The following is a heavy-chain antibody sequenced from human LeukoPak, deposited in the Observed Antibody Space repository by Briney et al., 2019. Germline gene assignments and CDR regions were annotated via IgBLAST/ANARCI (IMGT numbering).Heavy chain of an antibody. CDR1: GGSFSGYY. Sequence: SETLSLNCAVYGGSFSGYYWSWIRQPPGKGREWFVEINHSGSTNYNPSLKSRVTISVDTFKNHFSLKLCCETTAGTAVYCGASLIAAAGPVCHYWGKGTRVTV. CDR2: INHSGST. D-gene: IGHD6-13*01. V-gene: IGHV4-34*01. J-gene: IGHJ4*02. CDR3: ASLIAAAGPVCHY.